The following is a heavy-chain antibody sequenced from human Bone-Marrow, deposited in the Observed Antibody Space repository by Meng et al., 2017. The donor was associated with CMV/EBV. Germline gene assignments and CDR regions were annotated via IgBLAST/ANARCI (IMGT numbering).Heavy chain of an antibody. J-gene: IGHJ6*02. D-gene: IGHD3-10*01. CDR3: AFGELLQQQSYYYGMDF. Sequence: ASVKVSCKPSRYTFTSYDINWVRQATGQGLEGMGWMYPNSCNTSYAQKFQGRVTMTTDTSTNAAYMQLRSLRADETAVNYCAFGELLQQQSYYYGMDFWGQGNTVTVSS. CDR2: MYPNSCNT. CDR1: RYTFTSYD. V-gene: IGHV1-8*01.